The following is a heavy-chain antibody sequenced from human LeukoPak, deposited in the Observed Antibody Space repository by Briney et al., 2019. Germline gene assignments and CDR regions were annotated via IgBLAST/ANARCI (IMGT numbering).Heavy chain of an antibody. CDR3: AKVYRSGWSYFDS. CDR2: FTGGDSNI. D-gene: IGHD6-19*01. J-gene: IGHJ4*02. Sequence: PGGSLRLSCAASGFTFSTYAMPWVRQAPGKGLEWVSGFTGGDSNIDYVDSVKGRFTISRDNSKNTLYLQMTSLRAEDTAVYYCAKVYRSGWSYFDSWGQGAAVTVSS. CDR1: GFTFSTYA. V-gene: IGHV3-23*01.